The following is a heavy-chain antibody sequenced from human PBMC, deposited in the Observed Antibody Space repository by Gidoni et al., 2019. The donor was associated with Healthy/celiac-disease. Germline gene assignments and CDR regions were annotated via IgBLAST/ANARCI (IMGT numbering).Heavy chain of an antibody. Sequence: EVQLVESGGGVVQPGGSLRLSCAASGFTFDDYAMHWVRQAPGKGLEWVSLISGDGGSTYYADSVKGRFTISRDNGKNSLYLQMNSLRTEDTALYYCAKDRVITTVGSDAFDIWGQGTMVTVSS. CDR2: ISGDGGST. CDR1: GFTFDDYA. D-gene: IGHD3-22*01. CDR3: AKDRVITTVGSDAFDI. J-gene: IGHJ3*02. V-gene: IGHV3-43*02.